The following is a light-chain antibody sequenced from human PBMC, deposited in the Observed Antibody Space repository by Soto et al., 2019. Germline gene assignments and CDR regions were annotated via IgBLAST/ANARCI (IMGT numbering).Light chain of an antibody. CDR2: DAS. CDR1: QSISSY. J-gene: IGKJ4*01. V-gene: IGKV3-11*01. Sequence: EIVLTQSPGTLSLSPGERATLSCRASQSISSYLAWYQQKPGQAPRLLIYDASNRATGIPARFSGSGSGTDFTLTINSLEPEDFAVYYCQQRSSWPHTFGGGTKVDIK. CDR3: QQRSSWPHT.